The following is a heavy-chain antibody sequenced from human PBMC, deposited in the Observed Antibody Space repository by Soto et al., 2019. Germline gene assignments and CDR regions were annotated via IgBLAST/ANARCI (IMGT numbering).Heavy chain of an antibody. CDR3: ARPNEERGATWVSWFDP. Sequence: GGSLRLSCAASGFTFSSYGMHWVRQAPGKGLEWVAVIWYDGSNKYYADSVKGRFTISRDNSKNTLYLQMNSLRAEDTAVYYCARPNEERGATWVSWFDPWGQGTLVTVSS. D-gene: IGHD1-26*01. V-gene: IGHV3-33*01. CDR1: GFTFSSYG. J-gene: IGHJ5*02. CDR2: IWYDGSNK.